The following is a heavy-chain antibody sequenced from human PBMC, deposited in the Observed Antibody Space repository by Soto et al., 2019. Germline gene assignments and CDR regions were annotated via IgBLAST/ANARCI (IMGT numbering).Heavy chain of an antibody. V-gene: IGHV1-69*01. CDR1: GGTFSKDA. CDR3: TTVLGYTFEPGKTRYYAMDV. J-gene: IGHJ6*02. D-gene: IGHD5-18*01. CDR2: LIPVFGSP. Sequence: QVQLVQSGAEVKKPGSSVTVSCKTSGGTFSKDAINWVRQAPGHGLEWMGLLIPVFGSPFYAKKFQGRTRITVEESTSTAFMDLSSLRAEDTAVYYCTTVLGYTFEPGKTRYYAMDVWGQGTTVSVYS.